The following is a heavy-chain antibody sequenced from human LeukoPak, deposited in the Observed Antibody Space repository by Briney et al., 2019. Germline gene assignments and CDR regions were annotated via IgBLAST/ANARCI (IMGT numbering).Heavy chain of an antibody. V-gene: IGHV5-51*01. J-gene: IGHJ5*02. D-gene: IGHD6-13*01. CDR1: GYSFTSYW. Sequence: GESLKISCKGSGYSFTSYWIGWVRQMPGKGLEWMGIIYPGDSDTRYSPSFQGQVTISADKSISTAYLLWSSLKASDTAMYYCARQRYSSSWPNWFDPWGQGTLVTVSS. CDR2: IYPGDSDT. CDR3: ARQRYSSSWPNWFDP.